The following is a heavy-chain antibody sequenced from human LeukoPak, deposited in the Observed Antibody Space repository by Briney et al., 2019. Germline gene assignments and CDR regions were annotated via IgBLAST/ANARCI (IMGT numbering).Heavy chain of an antibody. Sequence: PGGSLRLSCAASGFTFSSYGMHWVRQAPGKGLEWVAFIRYDGSNKYYADSVKGRFTISRDNSKNTLYLQMNSLRAEDTAVYYCAKASNWNYGTFDYWGQGTLVTVSS. V-gene: IGHV3-30*02. CDR3: AKASNWNYGTFDY. J-gene: IGHJ4*02. CDR1: GFTFSSYG. CDR2: IRYDGSNK. D-gene: IGHD1-7*01.